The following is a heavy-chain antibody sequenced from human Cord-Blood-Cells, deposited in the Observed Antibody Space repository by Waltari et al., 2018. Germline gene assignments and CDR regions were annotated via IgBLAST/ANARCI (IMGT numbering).Heavy chain of an antibody. V-gene: IGHV3-73*02. J-gene: IGHJ4*02. Sequence: EVQLVESGGGLVQPGGSLKLSCAASGFTFSGSAMHWVRQASGKGLEWVGRIRSKANSYATAYAASVKGRFTISRDDSKNTAYLQMNSLKTEDTAVYYCTRHNIDVGYYGSGSYCGQGTLVTVSS. CDR1: GFTFSGSA. D-gene: IGHD3-10*01. CDR3: TRHNIDVGYYGSGSY. CDR2: IRSKANSYAT.